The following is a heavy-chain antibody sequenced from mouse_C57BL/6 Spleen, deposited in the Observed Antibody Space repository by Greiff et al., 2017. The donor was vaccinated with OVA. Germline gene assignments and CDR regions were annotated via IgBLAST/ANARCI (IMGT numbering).Heavy chain of an antibody. CDR3: ARERNYAMEY. CDR1: GYAFSSSW. Sequence: VQLQQSGPELVKPGASVKISCKASGYAFSSSWMNWVKQRPGKGLEWIGRIYPGDGDTNYNGKFKGKATLTADKSSSTAYMQLSSLTSEDSAVYFCARERNYAMEYWGKGTTVTVSS. J-gene: IGHJ4*01. CDR2: IYPGDGDT. V-gene: IGHV1-82*01.